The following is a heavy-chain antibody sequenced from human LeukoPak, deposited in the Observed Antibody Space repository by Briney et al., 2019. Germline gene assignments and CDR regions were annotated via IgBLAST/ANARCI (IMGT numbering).Heavy chain of an antibody. CDR1: GFTFSDYY. Sequence: GGSLRLSCAASGFTFSDYYMSWIRQAPGKGLEWVSYISSSSSYTNYAASVKGRFTISRDNAKNSLYLQMNSLRAEDTAVYYCARERGGTAMVFDYWGQGTLVTVSS. J-gene: IGHJ4*02. CDR3: ARERGGTAMVFDY. D-gene: IGHD5-18*01. CDR2: ISSSSSYT. V-gene: IGHV3-11*06.